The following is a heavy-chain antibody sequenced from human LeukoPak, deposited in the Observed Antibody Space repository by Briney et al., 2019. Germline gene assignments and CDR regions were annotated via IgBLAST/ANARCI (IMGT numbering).Heavy chain of an antibody. V-gene: IGHV3-30*04. CDR2: ISYDGSNK. J-gene: IGHJ4*02. D-gene: IGHD6-19*01. Sequence: GGSLRLSCAASGFTFSSYAMHWVRQAPGKGLEWVAVISYDGSNKYYADSVKGRFTISRDNSKNTLYLQMNSLRAEDTAVYYWARPYSSGWPTHPSDPRAPFDYWGQGTLVTVSS. CDR1: GFTFSSYA. CDR3: ARPYSSGWPTHPSDPRAPFDY.